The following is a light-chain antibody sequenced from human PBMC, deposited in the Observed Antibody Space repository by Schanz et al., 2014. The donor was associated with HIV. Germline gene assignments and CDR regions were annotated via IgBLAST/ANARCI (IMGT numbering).Light chain of an antibody. V-gene: IGKV3-20*01. CDR2: ATS. J-gene: IGKJ5*01. Sequence: EIVLTQSPGSLSLSPGGRATLSCGASQSLSSSYLAWYQQKRDQPPRLVIYATSTRAAGIPDRFSGTGSGTDFTLTISRLEPEDFAVYFCQQYANPPITFGQGTRLEIK. CDR3: QQYANPPIT. CDR1: QSLSSSY.